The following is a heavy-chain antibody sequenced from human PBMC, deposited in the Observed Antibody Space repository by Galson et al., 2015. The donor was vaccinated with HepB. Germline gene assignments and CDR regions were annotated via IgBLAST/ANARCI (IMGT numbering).Heavy chain of an antibody. CDR2: ISSNGGST. J-gene: IGHJ4*02. CDR3: VKDRREEIQAPF. Sequence: SLRLSCAASGFTFSSYAMHWVRQAPGKGLEYVSAISSNGGSTYYADSVKGRFTISRDNSKNTLYLQMSSLRAEDTAVYYCVKDRREEIQAPFWGQGTLVTVSS. V-gene: IGHV3-64D*06. D-gene: IGHD1-26*01. CDR1: GFTFSSYA.